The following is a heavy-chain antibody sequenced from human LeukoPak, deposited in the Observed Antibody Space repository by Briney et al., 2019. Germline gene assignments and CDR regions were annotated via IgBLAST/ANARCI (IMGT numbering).Heavy chain of an antibody. D-gene: IGHD5-18*01. V-gene: IGHV1-18*01. J-gene: IGHJ4*02. CDR2: ISAYNGNT. CDR3: ARTTAMVTIFDY. Sequence: ASVKVSCKASGYTFTSYGISWVRQAPGQGLEWMGWISAYNGNTNYAQKLQGRVTITRDTSASTAYMELSSLRSEDTAVYYCARTTAMVTIFDYWGQGTLVTVSS. CDR1: GYTFTSYG.